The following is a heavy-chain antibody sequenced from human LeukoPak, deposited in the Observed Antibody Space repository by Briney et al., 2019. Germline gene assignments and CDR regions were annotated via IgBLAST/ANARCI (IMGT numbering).Heavy chain of an antibody. V-gene: IGHV3-7*01. J-gene: IGHJ4*02. CDR1: GITFSKYW. CDR2: MKHDGNEK. D-gene: IGHD5-12*01. CDR3: ARDLGHSGYDLYDY. Sequence: GGSLRLSCVDSGITFSKYWMNWVRQAPGKGLEWVANMKHDGNEKHYVDSVEGRFTISRDNAKSSLYLQMSNLRAEDTAVYYCARDLGHSGYDLYDYWGQETLVTVSS.